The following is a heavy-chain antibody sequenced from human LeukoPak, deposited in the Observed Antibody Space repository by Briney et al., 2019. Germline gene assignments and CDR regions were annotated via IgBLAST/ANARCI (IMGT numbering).Heavy chain of an antibody. D-gene: IGHD3-10*01. CDR1: GFTFSSYA. J-gene: IGHJ4*02. CDR2: ISGTGGST. Sequence: PGGSLRLSCVAPGFTFSSYAMSWVRQAPGKGLEWVSTISGTGGSTYYADSVKGRFTISRDNAKNSLYLQMNSLRAEDTAVYYCASSAGDYWGQGTLVTVSS. V-gene: IGHV3-23*01. CDR3: ASSAGDY.